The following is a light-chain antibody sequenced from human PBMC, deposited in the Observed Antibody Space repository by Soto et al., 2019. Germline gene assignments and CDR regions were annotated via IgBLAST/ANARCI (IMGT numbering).Light chain of an antibody. V-gene: IGLV7-43*01. Sequence: QAVVTQEPSLTVSPGWTVTLTCASSTGAVTSGYYPNWFQQKPGQAPRALIYSTSNKQSWTPARFSGSLLGGKAALTLSGVQPEDEAEYYCLLYYGGALVFGGGTKLPVL. J-gene: IGLJ3*02. CDR1: TGAVTSGYY. CDR2: STS. CDR3: LLYYGGALV.